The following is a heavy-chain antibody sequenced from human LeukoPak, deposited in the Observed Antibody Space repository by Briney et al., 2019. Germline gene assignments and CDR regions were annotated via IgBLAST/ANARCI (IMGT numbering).Heavy chain of an antibody. D-gene: IGHD4-11*01. J-gene: IGHJ6*03. CDR2: INHSGST. Sequence: SETLSLTCAVYGGSFSGYYWSWIRQPPGKGLEWIGEINHSGSTNYNPSLKSRVTISVDTSKNQFSLKLSSVTAADTAVYYCARVTTAVYYYYYYVDVWGKGTTVTVPS. V-gene: IGHV4-34*01. CDR3: ARVTTAVYYYYYYVDV. CDR1: GGSFSGYY.